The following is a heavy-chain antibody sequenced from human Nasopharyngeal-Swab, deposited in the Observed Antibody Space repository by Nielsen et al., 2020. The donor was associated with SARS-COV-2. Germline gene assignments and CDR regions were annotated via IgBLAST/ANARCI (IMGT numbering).Heavy chain of an antibody. D-gene: IGHD6-13*01. Sequence: WIRQPPGKGLEWIGYIYYSGSTYYNPSLKSRVTISVGTSKNQFSLKLSSVTAADTAVYYCARGRKQQLVLRWFDPWGQGTLATVSS. CDR2: IYYSGST. CDR3: ARGRKQQLVLRWFDP. V-gene: IGHV4-31*02. J-gene: IGHJ5*02.